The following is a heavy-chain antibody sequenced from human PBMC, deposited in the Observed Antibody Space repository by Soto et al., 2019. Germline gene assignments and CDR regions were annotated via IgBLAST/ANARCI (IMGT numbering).Heavy chain of an antibody. CDR2: INHSGST. V-gene: IGHV4-34*01. CDR1: GGSFSGYY. Sequence: SETLSLTCAVYGGSFSGYYWSWIRQPPGKGLEWIGEINHSGSTNYNPSLKSRVTISVDTSKNQFSLKLSSVTAADTAVYYCARVVATITYVNYYYGMDVWGQGTTVTVS. D-gene: IGHD5-12*01. J-gene: IGHJ6*02. CDR3: ARVVATITYVNYYYGMDV.